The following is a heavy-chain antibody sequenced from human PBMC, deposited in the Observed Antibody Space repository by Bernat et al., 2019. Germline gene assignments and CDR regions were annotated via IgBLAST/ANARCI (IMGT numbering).Heavy chain of an antibody. Sequence: EVQLVESGGGLVQPGGSLRLSCSASGFTFDDFAFHWVRQAPGTGLQYVSGISSSGDNSSYADSVKGRFTISSDNSRNTLYLEMSSLRTEDTAVYFCVKDEYNLGHDAFDIWGQGTMVTVSS. CDR1: GFTFDDFA. J-gene: IGHJ3*02. CDR2: ISSSGDNS. V-gene: IGHV3-64D*06. CDR3: VKDEYNLGHDAFDI. D-gene: IGHD2/OR15-2a*01.